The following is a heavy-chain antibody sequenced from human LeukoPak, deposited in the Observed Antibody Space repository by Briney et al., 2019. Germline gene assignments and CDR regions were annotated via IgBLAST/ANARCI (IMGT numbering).Heavy chain of an antibody. Sequence: PSETLSHTCTVSGGSISSYYWSWIRQPPGKGLEWIGYIYYSGSTNYNPSLKSRVTISVDTSKNQFSLKLSSVTAADTAVYYCARKATGSGSYYFDYWGQGTLVTVSS. J-gene: IGHJ4*02. D-gene: IGHD3-10*01. CDR1: GGSISSYY. CDR3: ARKATGSGSYYFDY. V-gene: IGHV4-59*01. CDR2: IYYSGST.